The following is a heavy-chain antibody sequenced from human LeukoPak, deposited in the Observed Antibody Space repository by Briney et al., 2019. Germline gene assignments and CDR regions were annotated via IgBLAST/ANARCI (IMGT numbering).Heavy chain of an antibody. D-gene: IGHD3-22*01. CDR2: IIPIFGTA. CDR1: GGTFSSYA. Sequence: ASVKVSCKASGGTFSSYAISWVRQAPGQGLEWMGGIIPIFGTANYAQKFQGRVTITADKSTSTAYMELSSLRSEDTAVYYCATDSSGYYHAPYFDYWGQGTLVTVSS. J-gene: IGHJ4*02. V-gene: IGHV1-69*06. CDR3: ATDSSGYYHAPYFDY.